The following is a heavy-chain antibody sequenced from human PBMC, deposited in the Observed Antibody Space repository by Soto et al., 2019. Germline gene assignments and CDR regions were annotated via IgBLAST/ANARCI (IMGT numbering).Heavy chain of an antibody. D-gene: IGHD2-2*02. Sequence: ASVKVSCKASVYTFTSYDINWVRQATGQGLEWMGWMNPNSGNTGYAQKFQGRVTMTRNTSISTAYMELSSLRSEDTAVYYCARTCSSTSCYSFYGMAVWGKGTTVTVSS. J-gene: IGHJ6*04. V-gene: IGHV1-8*01. CDR2: MNPNSGNT. CDR1: VYTFTSYD. CDR3: ARTCSSTSCYSFYGMAV.